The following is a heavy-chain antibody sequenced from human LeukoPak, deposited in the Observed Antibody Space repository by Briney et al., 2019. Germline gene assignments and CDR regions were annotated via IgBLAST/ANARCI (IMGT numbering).Heavy chain of an antibody. Sequence: SETLSPTCAVYGGSFSGYYWSWIRQPPGKGLEWIGEINHSGSTNYNPSLKSRVTISVDTSKNQFSLKLSSVTAADTAVYYCARHRIVVVVAATPSGWFDPWGQGTLVTVSS. V-gene: IGHV4-34*01. CDR2: INHSGST. D-gene: IGHD2-15*01. CDR3: ARHRIVVVVAATPSGWFDP. J-gene: IGHJ5*02. CDR1: GGSFSGYY.